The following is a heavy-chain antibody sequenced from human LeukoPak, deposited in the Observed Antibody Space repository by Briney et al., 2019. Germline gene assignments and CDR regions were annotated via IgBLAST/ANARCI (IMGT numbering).Heavy chain of an antibody. CDR3: ARERGSSWYRGDAFDI. J-gene: IGHJ3*02. Sequence: SVKVSCKASGGTFSSYAISWVRQAPGQGLEWMGRIIPILGIANYAQKFQGRVTITADKSTSTAYMELSSLRSEDTAVYYCARERGSSWYRGDAFDIWGQGTMVTVSS. CDR1: GGTFSSYA. V-gene: IGHV1-69*04. D-gene: IGHD6-13*01. CDR2: IIPILGIA.